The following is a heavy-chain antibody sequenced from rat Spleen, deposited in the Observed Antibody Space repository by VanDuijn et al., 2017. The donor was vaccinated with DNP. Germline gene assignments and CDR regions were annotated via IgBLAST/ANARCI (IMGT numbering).Heavy chain of an antibody. Sequence: EVQLQESGPGLVKTSQSLSLTCSVTGCSITSPYRWNWIRKFPRNKMEYIGHISYSGNTGYNPSLKSRISITRDTSKNQFFLQLNSVTTEDTATYYCARWVRGLDYWGQGAMVTVSS. CDR1: GCSITSPY. V-gene: IGHV3-1*01. CDR2: ISYSGNT. CDR3: ARWVRGLDY. D-gene: IGHD4-3*01. J-gene: IGHJ2*01.